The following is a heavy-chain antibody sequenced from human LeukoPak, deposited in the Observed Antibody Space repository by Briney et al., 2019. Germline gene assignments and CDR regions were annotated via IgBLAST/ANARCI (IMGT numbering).Heavy chain of an antibody. CDR1: EFTFSSYS. CDR2: ISNGSGNR. D-gene: IGHD1-26*01. Sequence: GGSLRLSCVAPEFTFSSYSMIWVRQAPGKGLEWISYISNGSGNRYYADSVKGRFTISRDNAKNLLYLQMNNLRADDTAVYYCARAAKWEFYHYYMDVWGKGTTVAVSS. V-gene: IGHV3-48*01. CDR3: ARAAKWEFYHYYMDV. J-gene: IGHJ6*03.